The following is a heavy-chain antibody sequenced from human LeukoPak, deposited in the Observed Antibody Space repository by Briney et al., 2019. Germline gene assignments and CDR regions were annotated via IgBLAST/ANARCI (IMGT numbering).Heavy chain of an antibody. V-gene: IGHV4-39*07. CDR2: IYYSGGT. J-gene: IGHJ4*02. CDR1: GGSISSSSYY. Sequence: SETLSLTCTVSGGSISSSSYYWGWIRQPPGKGLEWIGSIYYSGGTYYNPSLKSRVTISVDTSKNQFSLKLSSVTAADTAVYYCAREGSGLPPDYWGQGTLVTVSS. CDR3: AREGSGLPPDY. D-gene: IGHD5-18*01.